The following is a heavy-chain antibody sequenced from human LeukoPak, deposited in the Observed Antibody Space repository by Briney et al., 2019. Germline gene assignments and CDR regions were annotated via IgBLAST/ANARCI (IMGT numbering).Heavy chain of an antibody. Sequence: PSETLSLTCTVSGGSISSYYWTGIRQPPGKGLEWIGYTYYSGSTNYNPSLKSRVTISVDTSKNQFSLKLSSVTAADTAVYYCASFRGYCSGGSCYSGYYDYWGQGTLVTVSS. D-gene: IGHD2-15*01. J-gene: IGHJ4*02. CDR3: ASFRGYCSGGSCYSGYYDY. CDR1: GGSISSYY. CDR2: TYYSGST. V-gene: IGHV4-59*01.